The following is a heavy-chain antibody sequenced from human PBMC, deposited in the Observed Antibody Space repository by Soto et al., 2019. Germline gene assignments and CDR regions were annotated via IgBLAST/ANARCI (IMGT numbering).Heavy chain of an antibody. D-gene: IGHD1-26*01. CDR3: ARDTPGGTYNYYYGMDV. CDR2: ISGSGSPT. V-gene: IGHV3-23*01. CDR1: GFTFSSYA. Sequence: GSLRLSCAASGFTFSSYAMTWVRQAPGRGLEWVSAISGSGSPTYYADSVKGRFTISRDNSKNTLYLQMNSLRADDTAVYYCARDTPGGTYNYYYGMDVWGQGTTDTVSS. J-gene: IGHJ6*02.